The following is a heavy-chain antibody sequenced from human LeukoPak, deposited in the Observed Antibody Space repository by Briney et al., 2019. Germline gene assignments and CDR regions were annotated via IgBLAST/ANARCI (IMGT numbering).Heavy chain of an antibody. CDR2: ISAYNGNT. D-gene: IGHD6-6*01. CDR3: AREEQLVPPYYYYYMDV. J-gene: IGHJ6*03. Sequence: ASVKVSXKASGYTFTIYGISWVRQAPGQGLEWMGWISAYNGNTNYAQKLQGRVTMATDTSTSTAYMELRSLRSDDTAVYYCAREEQLVPPYYYYYMDVWGKGTTVTVSS. V-gene: IGHV1-18*01. CDR1: GYTFTIYG.